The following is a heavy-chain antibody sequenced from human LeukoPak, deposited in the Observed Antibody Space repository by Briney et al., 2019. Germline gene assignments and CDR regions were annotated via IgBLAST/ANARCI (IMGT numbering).Heavy chain of an antibody. CDR2: IYYSGST. V-gene: IGHV4-59*01. CDR1: GGSISSYY. CDR3: ARVEMGPSTVSSFDY. J-gene: IGHJ4*02. Sequence: SETLSLTCTVSGGSISSYYWSWIRQPPGKGLEWIGYIYYSGSTNYNPSLKSRVTISVDTSKNQFSLKLSSVTAADTAVYYCARVEMGPSTVSSFDYWGQGTLVTVSS. D-gene: IGHD4-17*01.